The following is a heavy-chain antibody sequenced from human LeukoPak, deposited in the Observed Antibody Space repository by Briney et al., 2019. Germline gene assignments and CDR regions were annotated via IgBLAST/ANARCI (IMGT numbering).Heavy chain of an antibody. CDR1: GFTVSSNY. D-gene: IGHD5-18*01. CDR2: IYSGGSI. V-gene: IGHV3-53*01. J-gene: IGHJ4*02. Sequence: GGSLRLSCAVSGFTVSSNYMTWVRQAPGEGLEWVSVIYSGGSIYYADSVKGRFTISRDISKNTVDLQLSSLRAEDTAVYYCASGKETSMAQGYWGQGTLVTVSS. CDR3: ASGKETSMAQGY.